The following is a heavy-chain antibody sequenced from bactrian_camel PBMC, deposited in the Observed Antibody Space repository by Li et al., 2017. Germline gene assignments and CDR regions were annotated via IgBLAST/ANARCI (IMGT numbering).Heavy chain of an antibody. CDR1: GTMYCAFC. D-gene: IGHD6*01. J-gene: IGHJ4*01. CDR2: IHPSGRT. Sequence: HVQLVESGGGPVQAGGSLRLSCALPGTMYCAFCMGWYRQAPGKEREGVAGIHPSGRTSYAASVQGRFTISRDAAKRTLYLQMDSLKPEDSGMYYCATTSACGGSWYADSDACVRYCRDYKYFGQGTQVTVS. V-gene: IGHV3S53*01.